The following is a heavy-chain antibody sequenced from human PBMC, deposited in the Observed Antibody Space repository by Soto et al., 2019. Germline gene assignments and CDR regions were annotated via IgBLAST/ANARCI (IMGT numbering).Heavy chain of an antibody. J-gene: IGHJ3*02. V-gene: IGHV3-21*01. CDR1: GFTFSSYS. Sequence: EVQLVESGGGLVKPGGSLRLSCAASGFTFSSYSMNWVRQAPGQGLEWVSAISSSSSYIYYADSVKGRFTSSRDNAKNSLYLQMNSLRAEDTAVYYCAREVVGYKTAKDAFDIWGQGTMVTVSS. CDR2: ISSSSSYI. D-gene: IGHD2-21*01. CDR3: AREVVGYKTAKDAFDI.